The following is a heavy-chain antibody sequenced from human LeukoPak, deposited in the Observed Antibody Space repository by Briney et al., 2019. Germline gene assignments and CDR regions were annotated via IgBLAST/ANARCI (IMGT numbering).Heavy chain of an antibody. V-gene: IGHV3-66*01. Sequence: GGSLRLSCAASGLIVSGVYMSWVRQAPGKGLEWVSVIYSGGTTYYADSVKGRFTISRDNSKNTWYLQMNSLRAEDTAVYYCAGCVSSSTGWYYFDYWGQGTLVTVSS. D-gene: IGHD6-6*01. CDR3: AGCVSSSTGWYYFDY. J-gene: IGHJ4*02. CDR1: GLIVSGVY. CDR2: IYSGGTT.